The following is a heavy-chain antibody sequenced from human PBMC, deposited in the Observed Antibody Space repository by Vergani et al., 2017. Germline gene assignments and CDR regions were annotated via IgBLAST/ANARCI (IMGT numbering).Heavy chain of an antibody. D-gene: IGHD1-26*01. J-gene: IGHJ4*02. Sequence: QVQLQQWGAGLLKPSETLSLTCAVYGGSFSGYYWSWIRQPPGKGLEWIGEINHSGSTNYNPSLKSRVTISVDTSKNQFSLKLSSVTAADTAVYYCARGAAPPSGSYGGYYFDYWGQGTLVTVS. V-gene: IGHV4-34*01. CDR1: GGSFSGYY. CDR3: ARGAAPPSGSYGGYYFDY. CDR2: INHSGST.